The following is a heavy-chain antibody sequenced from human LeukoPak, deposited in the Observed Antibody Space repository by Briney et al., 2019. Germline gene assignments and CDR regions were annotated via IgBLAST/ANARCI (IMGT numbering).Heavy chain of an antibody. Sequence: SETLSLTCTVSGGSISSSSYYWGWIRQPPGKGLEWIGSIYYSGSTYYNPSLKSRVTISVDTSKNQFSLRLSSVTAADTAVYYCARGPQIAVAGSSGFDIWGQGTMVTVSS. J-gene: IGHJ3*02. CDR1: GGSISSSSYY. CDR2: IYYSGST. CDR3: ARGPQIAVAGSSGFDI. V-gene: IGHV4-39*07. D-gene: IGHD6-19*01.